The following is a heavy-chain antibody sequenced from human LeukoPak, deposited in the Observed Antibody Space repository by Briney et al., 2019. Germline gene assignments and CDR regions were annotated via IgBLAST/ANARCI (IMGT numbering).Heavy chain of an antibody. CDR2: VHSIGYT. J-gene: IGHJ2*01. V-gene: IGHV4-59*08. CDR3: ARHITDSGSAFDL. D-gene: IGHD3-10*01. CDR1: GGSISSYY. Sequence: SETLSLTCTVPGGSISSYYWGWIRQPPGKGLEWIAYVHSIGYTNYNPSLKSRVTISMDTSEDQFSLKLISVTAADTAVYYCARHITDSGSAFDLWGRGTLVTVS.